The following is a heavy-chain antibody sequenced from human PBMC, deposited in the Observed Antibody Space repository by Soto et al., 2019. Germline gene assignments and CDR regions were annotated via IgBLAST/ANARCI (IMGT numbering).Heavy chain of an antibody. V-gene: IGHV3-7*01. CDR3: ARSVSRRWVLAVAGSWGWFDP. J-gene: IGHJ5*02. Sequence: EVQLVESGGGLVQPGGSLRLSCAASGFTFSSYWMSWVRQAPGKGLEWVANIKQDGSEKYYVDSVKGRFTISRDNAKNSLYLQMNSLRAEDTAVYYCARSVSRRWVLAVAGSWGWFDPWGQGTLVTVSS. CDR1: GFTFSSYW. CDR2: IKQDGSEK. D-gene: IGHD6-19*01.